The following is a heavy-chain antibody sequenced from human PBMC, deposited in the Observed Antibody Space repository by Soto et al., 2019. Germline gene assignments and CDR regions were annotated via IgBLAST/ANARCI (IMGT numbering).Heavy chain of an antibody. J-gene: IGHJ4*02. CDR2: IWYDGSNK. D-gene: IGHD3-22*01. V-gene: IGHV3-33*01. Sequence: GGSLRLSCAASGFTFSSYGMHWVRQAPGKGLDWVAVIWYDGSNKYYADSVKGRFTISRDNSKNTLYLQMNSLRAEDTAVYYCASLGTLDYYDSSGYQSPDYWGQGTLVTVSS. CDR3: ASLGTLDYYDSSGYQSPDY. CDR1: GFTFSSYG.